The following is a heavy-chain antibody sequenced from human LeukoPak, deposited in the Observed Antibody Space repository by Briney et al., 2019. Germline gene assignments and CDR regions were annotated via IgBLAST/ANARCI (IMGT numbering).Heavy chain of an antibody. CDR3: ARTDDSSRWANFDY. CDR1: GGTFSIYA. Sequence: SVKVSCKASGGTFSIYAISWVRQAPGQGLEWMGRIIPILGIANYAQKFQGRVTITADKSTSTAYMELSSLRSEDTAVYYCARTDDSSRWANFDYWGQGNLVTVSS. CDR2: IIPILGIA. D-gene: IGHD6-13*01. V-gene: IGHV1-69*04. J-gene: IGHJ4*02.